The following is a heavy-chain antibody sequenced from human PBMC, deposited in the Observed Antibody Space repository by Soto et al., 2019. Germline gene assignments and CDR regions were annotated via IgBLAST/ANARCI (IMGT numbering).Heavy chain of an antibody. J-gene: IGHJ5*02. Sequence: GSQRHPSTVSGFTVSSHYMNRVRQAPEKGLEWVSVIWSSGSAYYGDSVKGRFIVSRDNSDNTVYLQMNSLRAEDTAVYYCARSYCAGDCYSRRNWFDPWGQGTLVTVSS. D-gene: IGHD2-21*02. CDR1: GFTVSSHY. CDR3: ARSYCAGDCYSRRNWFDP. CDR2: IWSSGSA. V-gene: IGHV3-53*01.